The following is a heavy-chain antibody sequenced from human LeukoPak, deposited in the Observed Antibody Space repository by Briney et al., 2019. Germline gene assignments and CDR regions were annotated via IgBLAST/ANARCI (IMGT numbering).Heavy chain of an antibody. J-gene: IGHJ4*02. CDR1: GFTFDDYA. CDR2: ISWNSGSI. Sequence: GGSLRLSCAASGFTFDDYAMHWVRQAPGKGLEWVSGISWNSGSIGYADSVKGRFTISRDNAKNSLYLQMNSLRAEDTALYYCAKGRLVGGSGSFDYWGQGTLVTVSS. CDR3: AKGRLVGGSGSFDY. D-gene: IGHD3-10*01. V-gene: IGHV3-9*01.